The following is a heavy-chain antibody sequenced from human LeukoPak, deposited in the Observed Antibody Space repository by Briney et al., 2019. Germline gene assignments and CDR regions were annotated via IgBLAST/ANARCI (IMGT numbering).Heavy chain of an antibody. Sequence: PGGSLRLSCAASGFTFTKHWMSWVRQPPGKGLEWVANINYDGSETRYVDSVKGRLTISRDNAKNSLYLQMDSLRVEDTAVYYCVRSGGSFDYWGQGTLVTVSS. V-gene: IGHV3-7*01. J-gene: IGHJ4*02. D-gene: IGHD3-16*01. CDR2: INYDGSET. CDR3: VRSGGSFDY. CDR1: GFTFTKHW.